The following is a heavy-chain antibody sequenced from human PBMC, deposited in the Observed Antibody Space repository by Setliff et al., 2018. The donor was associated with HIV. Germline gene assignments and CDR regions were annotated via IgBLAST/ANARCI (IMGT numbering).Heavy chain of an antibody. CDR2: IYYSGST. D-gene: IGHD6-13*01. J-gene: IGHJ3*02. CDR3: ARGQQLVYAFDI. V-gene: IGHV4-59*01. CDR1: GGSISSYY. Sequence: SSETLSLTCTVSGGSISSYYWSWIRQTPGKGLEWIGYIYYSGSTNYNPSLKSRVTISVDTSKNQFSLKLSSVTAADTAVYYCARGQQLVYAFDIWGQGTMVTVSS.